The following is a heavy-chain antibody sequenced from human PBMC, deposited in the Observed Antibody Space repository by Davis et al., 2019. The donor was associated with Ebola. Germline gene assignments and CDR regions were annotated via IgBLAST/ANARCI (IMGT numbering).Heavy chain of an antibody. CDR3: ASRGSSSLYYYYYYGMDV. Sequence: PSETLSLTCAVYGGSFSGYYWSWIRQPPGKGLEWIGEINHSGSTNYNPSLKSRVTISVDTSKNQFSLKLSSVTAADTAVYYCASRGSSSLYYYYYYGMDVWGQGTTVTVSS. J-gene: IGHJ6*02. V-gene: IGHV4-34*01. CDR2: INHSGST. CDR1: GGSFSGYY. D-gene: IGHD6-13*01.